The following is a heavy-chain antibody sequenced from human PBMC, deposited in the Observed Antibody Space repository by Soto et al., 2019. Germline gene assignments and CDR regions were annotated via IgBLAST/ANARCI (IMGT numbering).Heavy chain of an antibody. Sequence: GGSLRLSCADSGFTFSRYAMHWVRQAPGKGLEWVAVISYDGSNKYYADSVKGRFTISRDNSKNTLYLQMNSLRAEDTAVYYCARDSASGITGTQKVGMDVWGQGTTVTVSS. J-gene: IGHJ6*02. V-gene: IGHV3-30-3*01. CDR2: ISYDGSNK. CDR3: ARDSASGITGTQKVGMDV. CDR1: GFTFSRYA. D-gene: IGHD1-7*01.